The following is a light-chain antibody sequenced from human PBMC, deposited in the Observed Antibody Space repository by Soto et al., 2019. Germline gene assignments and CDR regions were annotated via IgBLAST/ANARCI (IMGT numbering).Light chain of an antibody. CDR3: KVKGSTPTYT. CDR1: QSVSSSY. J-gene: IGKJ2*01. Sequence: EIVLTQSPGTLSLSPGERATLSCRASQSVSSSYLAWYQQKPGQAPRLLIYGASSRATGIPDRFSGSGSGKDCTHTISRLEPEDFAVYYCKVKGSTPTYTFGQGTKLEIK. V-gene: IGKV3-20*01. CDR2: GAS.